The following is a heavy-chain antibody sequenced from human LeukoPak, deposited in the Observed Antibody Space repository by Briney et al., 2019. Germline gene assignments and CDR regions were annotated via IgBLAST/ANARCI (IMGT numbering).Heavy chain of an antibody. CDR3: ARLGDYVSGSRSF. CDR2: IYHTEST. V-gene: IGHV4-39*01. Sequence: SSETLSLTCTVSGDSISSRNYYWGWIRQPPGKGLEWIGSIYHTESTSYTPSLKSRLTISVVTSKNQFSLKLNSVTAADTAVYCCARLGDYVSGSRSFWGQGTLVTVSS. D-gene: IGHD3-10*01. CDR1: GDSISSRNYY. J-gene: IGHJ4*02.